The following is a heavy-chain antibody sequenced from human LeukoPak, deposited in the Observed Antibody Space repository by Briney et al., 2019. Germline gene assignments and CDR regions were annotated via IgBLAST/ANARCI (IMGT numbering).Heavy chain of an antibody. CDR1: GGSISSYY. J-gene: IGHJ5*02. D-gene: IGHD3-10*01. CDR3: VRHDDYASGRDWFDP. V-gene: IGHV4-59*08. CDR2: IYYSGST. Sequence: SETLSLTCTVSGGSISSYYWSWIRQPPGKGLEWIGYIYYSGSTYYNPSLKSRVTISVDTSKNQFSLNLSSVTAADTAVYYCVRHDDYASGRDWFDPWGQGTLVTVSS.